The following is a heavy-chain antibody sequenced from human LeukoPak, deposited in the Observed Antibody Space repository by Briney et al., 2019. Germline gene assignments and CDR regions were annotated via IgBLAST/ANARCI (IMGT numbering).Heavy chain of an antibody. CDR3: ARWASGAENYYYYMDV. J-gene: IGHJ6*03. V-gene: IGHV4-34*10. CDR1: GGSFSGYY. Sequence: SGTLSLTCAVYGGSFSGYYWTWIRQPPGKGLEWIGEIHYSGSATYNPSLKSRVTMSVDTSKNQFSLKLTSVTAADTAVYYCARWASGAENYYYYMDVWGKGTTVTVSS. CDR2: IHYSGSA. D-gene: IGHD4-17*01.